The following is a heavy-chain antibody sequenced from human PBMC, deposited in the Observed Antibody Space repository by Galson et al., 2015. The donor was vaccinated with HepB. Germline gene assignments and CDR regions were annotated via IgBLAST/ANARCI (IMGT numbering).Heavy chain of an antibody. CDR1: GFTFSGSA. J-gene: IGHJ4*02. D-gene: IGHD6-13*01. V-gene: IGHV3-73*01. CDR2: IRIKATNYAT. Sequence: SLRLSCAASGFTFSGSAIHWVRQTSGKGLEWVGHIRIKATNYATAYAASLKGRFTISRDDSKNTAYLHMKSLKTEDTAVYYCIRMADLSGYSSSRGQGTLVTVSS. CDR3: IRMADLSGYSSS.